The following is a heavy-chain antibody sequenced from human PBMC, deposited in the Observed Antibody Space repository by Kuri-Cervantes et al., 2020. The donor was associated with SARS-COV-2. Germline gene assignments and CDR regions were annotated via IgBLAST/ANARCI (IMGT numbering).Heavy chain of an antibody. V-gene: IGHV4-39*02. D-gene: IGHD3-10*01. J-gene: IGHJ5*02. CDR1: GGSISSSSYY. CDR2: IYYSGST. CDR3: ARDKLWFGELTNWFDP. Sequence: SETLSLTCTVSGGSISSSSYYWGWIRQPPGKGLEWIGSIYYSGSTYYNPSLKSRVTISVDTSKNQFSLKLSSVTAADTAVYYRARDKLWFGELTNWFDPWGQGTLVTVSS.